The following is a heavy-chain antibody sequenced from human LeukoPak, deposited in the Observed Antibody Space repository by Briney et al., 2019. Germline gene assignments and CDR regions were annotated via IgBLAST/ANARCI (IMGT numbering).Heavy chain of an antibody. D-gene: IGHD2-15*01. CDR3: ARGGVTSLFFCLL. CDR1: RFTFSNLS. CDR2: TRNKANSYIT. Sequence: QPGGSLRLSCAASRFTFSNLSLERVRQAPGKGLEWVGRTRNKANSYITEYAASVKGRVTISRDDSKNSLYLQMNSLKTEDTAVSYSARGGVTSLFFCLLRGRGTLVTVSS. V-gene: IGHV3-72*01. J-gene: IGHJ4*02.